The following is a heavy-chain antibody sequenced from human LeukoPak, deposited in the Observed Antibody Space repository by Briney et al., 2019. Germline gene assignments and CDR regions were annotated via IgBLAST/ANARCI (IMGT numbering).Heavy chain of an antibody. Sequence: SETLSLTCTVSVYSINSGYYWVWIRQPPGKGLERIGSIYRSGSTNYNPSLKSRVTISVDTSKNQFSLKVSSVTAADTAVYYCARGDCSGSICYSPMDVWGTGTTVTVSS. D-gene: IGHD2-21*01. CDR3: ARGDCSGSICYSPMDV. CDR1: VYSINSGYY. J-gene: IGHJ6*03. V-gene: IGHV4-38-2*02. CDR2: IYRSGST.